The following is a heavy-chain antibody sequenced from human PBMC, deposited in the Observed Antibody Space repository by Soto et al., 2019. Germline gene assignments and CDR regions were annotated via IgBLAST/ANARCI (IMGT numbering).Heavy chain of an antibody. J-gene: IGHJ6*02. D-gene: IGHD6-6*01. Sequence: SETLSLTCAVSGGSISSSNWWSWVRQPPGKGLEWIGEIYHSGSTNYNPSLKSRVTISVDKSKNQFSLKLSSVTAADTAVYYCARGDWGSSRPQHYYYYGMDVWGQGTTVTVS. CDR3: ARGDWGSSRPQHYYYYGMDV. CDR2: IYHSGST. V-gene: IGHV4-4*02. CDR1: GGSISSSNW.